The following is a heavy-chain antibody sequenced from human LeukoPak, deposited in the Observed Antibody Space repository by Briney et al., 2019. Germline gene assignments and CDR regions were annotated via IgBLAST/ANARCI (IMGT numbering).Heavy chain of an antibody. J-gene: IGHJ5*02. V-gene: IGHV4-34*01. D-gene: IGHD2-15*01. CDR3: ARGRPRYCSGGSCPYWFDP. CDR2: INHSGST. Sequence: SETLSLTCAVYGGSFNDYNWRWIRQPPGKGLEWIAEINHSGSTNYNPSRKSRVTISVDKSKNQFSLKLSSVTAADTAMYYCARGRPRYCSGGSCPYWFDPWGQGTLVTVSS. CDR1: GGSFNDYN.